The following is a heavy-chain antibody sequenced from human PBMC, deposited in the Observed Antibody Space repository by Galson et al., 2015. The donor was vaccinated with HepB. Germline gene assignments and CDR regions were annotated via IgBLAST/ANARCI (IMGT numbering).Heavy chain of an antibody. Sequence: SVKVSCKASGGTFSSYAISWVRQAPGQGLEWMGGIIPIFGTANYAQKFQGRVTITADESTSTAYMELSSLRSEDTAVYYFATGVEPPSFDYWGQGTLVTVSS. CDR1: GGTFSSYA. V-gene: IGHV1-69*13. J-gene: IGHJ4*02. CDR3: ATGVEPPSFDY. CDR2: IIPIFGTA. D-gene: IGHD1-14*01.